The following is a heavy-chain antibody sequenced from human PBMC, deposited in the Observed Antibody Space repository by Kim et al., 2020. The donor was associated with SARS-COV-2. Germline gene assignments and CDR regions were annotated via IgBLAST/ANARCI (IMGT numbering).Heavy chain of an antibody. CDR2: RSYDGSNE. V-gene: IGHV3-30*18. CDR3: AKALLRGVNYYYYGMDV. Sequence: EWVAIRSYDGSNEYYADSVKGRFTISRDNSKNTLYLQMNSLRAEDTALFYCAKALLRGVNYYYYGMDVWGQGTTVTVSS. J-gene: IGHJ6*02. D-gene: IGHD3-10*01.